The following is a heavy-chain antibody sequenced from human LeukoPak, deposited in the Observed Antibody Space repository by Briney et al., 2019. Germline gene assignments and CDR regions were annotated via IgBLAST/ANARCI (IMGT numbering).Heavy chain of an antibody. J-gene: IGHJ5*02. Sequence: PSETLSLTCTVSGASININFWSWVRQSPGKGLEWIAYTYYSGEINYNPSLRSRVTISLDASKNQVFLKMTYVTAADTAVYYCARGHYDLGPWGQGTLVTVSS. CDR3: ARGHYDLGP. CDR1: GASININF. CDR2: TYYSGEI. V-gene: IGHV4-59*01. D-gene: IGHD3-22*01.